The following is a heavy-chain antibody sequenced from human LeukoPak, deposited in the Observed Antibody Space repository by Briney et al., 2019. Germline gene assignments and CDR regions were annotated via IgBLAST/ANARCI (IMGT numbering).Heavy chain of an antibody. D-gene: IGHD3-10*01. CDR2: IWYDGSNK. J-gene: IGHJ3*02. CDR3: VKDWGVLPDYTADGFDI. Sequence: GGSLRLSCAASGFTFSSYGMHWVRQAPGKGLEWVAVIWYDGSNKYYADSVKGRFTISRDNSKNTLHLQMNSLRLEDTAVYYCVKDWGVLPDYTADGFDIWGPGTMVTVSS. V-gene: IGHV3-30*02. CDR1: GFTFSSYG.